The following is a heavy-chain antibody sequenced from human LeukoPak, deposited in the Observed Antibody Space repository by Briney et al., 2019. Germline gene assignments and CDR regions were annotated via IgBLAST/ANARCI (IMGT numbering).Heavy chain of an antibody. CDR1: GFTFDDYA. Sequence: GRSLRLSCAASGFTFDDYAMHWVRQAPGKGLEWVSGISWNSGSIGYADSVKGRFTISRDNAKNSLYLQMNSLRAEDTALYYCAKRDGYNWGSLDYWGQGTLVTVSS. CDR3: AKRDGYNWGSLDY. V-gene: IGHV3-9*01. CDR2: ISWNSGSI. J-gene: IGHJ4*02. D-gene: IGHD5-24*01.